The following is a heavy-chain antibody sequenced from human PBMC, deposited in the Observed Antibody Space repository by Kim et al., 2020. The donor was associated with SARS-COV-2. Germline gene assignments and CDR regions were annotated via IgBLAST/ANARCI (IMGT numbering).Heavy chain of an antibody. V-gene: IGHV5-51*01. J-gene: IGHJ4*02. D-gene: IGHD5-18*01. CDR3: ARVDTAMDLDY. Sequence: TRYSPSCQGQVTISADKSSSTADLQWSSLKASDTAMYYCARVDTAMDLDYWGQGTLVTVSS. CDR2: T.